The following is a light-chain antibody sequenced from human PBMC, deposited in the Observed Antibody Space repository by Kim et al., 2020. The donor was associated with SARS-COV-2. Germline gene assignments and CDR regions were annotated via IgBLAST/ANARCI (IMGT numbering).Light chain of an antibody. J-gene: IGLJ2*01. CDR1: NIENKN. CDR2: RDK. CDR3: QVWDSRAVV. V-gene: IGLV3-9*01. Sequence: VALGQTATIPCGGNNIENKNVHWYHQRPGQAPVLVMYRDKKRPSGIPERLSGSNSGNTATLTISRVEAGDEGDYYCQVWDSRAVVFGGGTKLAIL.